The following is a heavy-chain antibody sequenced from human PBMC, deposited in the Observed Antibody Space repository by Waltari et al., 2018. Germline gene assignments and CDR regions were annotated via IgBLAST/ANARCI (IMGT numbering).Heavy chain of an antibody. D-gene: IGHD2-21*01. CDR1: GGSISSYH. Sequence: QVPLQESGPGLVKPSETLSLTCTVSGGSISSYHWSLIRQPAGKGLEWIGGIYTSGSTNYNPSLKSRVTMSVDTSKNQFSLKLSSVTAADTAVYYCARDRPRAYCGGDCYWYYFDYWGQGTLVTVSS. V-gene: IGHV4-4*07. CDR3: ARDRPRAYCGGDCYWYYFDY. J-gene: IGHJ4*02. CDR2: IYTSGST.